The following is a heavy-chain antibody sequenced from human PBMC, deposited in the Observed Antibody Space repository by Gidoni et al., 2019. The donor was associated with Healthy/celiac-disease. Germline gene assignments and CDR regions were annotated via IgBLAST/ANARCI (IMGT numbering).Heavy chain of an antibody. CDR2: INHSGST. V-gene: IGHV4-34*01. CDR1: GGSFSGYY. CDR3: ARGRYYYGSGSYTAPYFDY. J-gene: IGHJ4*02. D-gene: IGHD3-10*01. Sequence: QVQLQQWGAGLLKPSETLSLTCAVYGGSFSGYYWSWIRQPPGKGLEWIGEINHSGSTNYNPSLKSRVTISVDTSKNQFSLKLSSVTAADTAVYYCARGRYYYGSGSYTAPYFDYWGQGTLVTVSS.